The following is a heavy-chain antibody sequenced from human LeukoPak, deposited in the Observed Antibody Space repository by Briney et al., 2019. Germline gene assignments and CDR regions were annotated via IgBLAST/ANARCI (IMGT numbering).Heavy chain of an antibody. Sequence: KASETLSLTCTVSGGSISSGDYYWNWIRQPPGTGLEWIGYIYYSGNTYYNPSLKSRLTISVDTSKNQFSLQLTSVTAADTAVYYCARARRFAAAGTTAFDIWGQGTMVTVSS. V-gene: IGHV4-30-4*08. CDR2: IYYSGNT. D-gene: IGHD6-13*01. CDR3: ARARRFAAAGTTAFDI. CDR1: GGSISSGDYY. J-gene: IGHJ3*02.